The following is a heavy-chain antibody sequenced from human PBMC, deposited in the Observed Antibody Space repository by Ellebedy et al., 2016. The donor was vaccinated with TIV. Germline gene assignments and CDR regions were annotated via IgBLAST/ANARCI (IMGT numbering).Heavy chain of an antibody. CDR1: GFSFSTYT. V-gene: IGHV3-23*01. D-gene: IGHD5-18*01. Sequence: GESLKISXAASGFSFSTYTMNWVRQAPGKGLEWVSSIGGATFYADSVKGRFTISRDNSKNMLYLQMNGLRAEDTALYYCARDVPYSSYDYWGQGTLVTVSS. J-gene: IGHJ4*02. CDR3: ARDVPYSSYDY. CDR2: IGGAT.